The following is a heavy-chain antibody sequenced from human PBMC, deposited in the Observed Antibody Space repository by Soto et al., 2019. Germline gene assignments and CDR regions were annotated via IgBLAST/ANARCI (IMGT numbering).Heavy chain of an antibody. CDR3: ARGRADGAGSSLGRSMDV. V-gene: IGHV4-61*01. CDR1: GEAVGSGQSY. D-gene: IGHD3-10*01. J-gene: IGHJ6*02. CDR2: TSVTGAM. Sequence: QVQLQESGPGLVKPSETLSLLCFVSGEAVGSGQSYWNWIRQAPGKGLEWIGHTSVTGAMKYSASLKSRVTMFVDTSKSQISLTPTSVTAADSATYFCARGRADGAGSSLGRSMDVWGQGTTVTVAS.